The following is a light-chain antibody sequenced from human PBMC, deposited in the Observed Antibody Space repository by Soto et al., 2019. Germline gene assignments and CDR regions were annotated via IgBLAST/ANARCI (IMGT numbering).Light chain of an antibody. CDR2: AAS. CDR3: QQSYSTPRT. Sequence: DIQMTQSPSSLSASVRDRVTITCRASQNINTYLNWYQQKPGKAPNLLIYAASSLQSGVPSRFSGSGSGTDFTLTISSLQPEDFATYYCQQSYSTPRTFGQGTKVDIK. J-gene: IGKJ1*01. CDR1: QNINTY. V-gene: IGKV1-39*01.